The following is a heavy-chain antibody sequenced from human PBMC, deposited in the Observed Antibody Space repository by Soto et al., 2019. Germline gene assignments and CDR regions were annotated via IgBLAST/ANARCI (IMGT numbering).Heavy chain of an antibody. V-gene: IGHV1-69*12. CDR3: ARAAVAGSYYFDY. D-gene: IGHD6-19*01. CDR1: GGTFSSYA. Sequence: QVQLVQSGAEVKKPGSSVKVSCKASGGTFSSYAISWVRQAPGQGLEWMGGIIPIFGTANYAQKFQGRVTITADESTSTAYMELSSLSSADTAVYYCARAAVAGSYYFDYWGQGTLVTVSS. J-gene: IGHJ4*02. CDR2: IIPIFGTA.